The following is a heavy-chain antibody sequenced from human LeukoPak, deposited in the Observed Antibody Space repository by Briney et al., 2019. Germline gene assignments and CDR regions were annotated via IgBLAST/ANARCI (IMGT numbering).Heavy chain of an antibody. CDR3: ASRKLGNDY. V-gene: IGHV4-61*05. CDR2: IYYTGST. Sequence: SETLSLTCTVSGGSISTSNYYWGWIRQPPGKGLEWIGYIYYTGSTTYNPSLKSRVTISADTSKNQFSLKLSSVTAADTAVYYCASRKLGNDYWGQGTLVTVSS. D-gene: IGHD7-27*01. J-gene: IGHJ4*02. CDR1: GGSISTSNYY.